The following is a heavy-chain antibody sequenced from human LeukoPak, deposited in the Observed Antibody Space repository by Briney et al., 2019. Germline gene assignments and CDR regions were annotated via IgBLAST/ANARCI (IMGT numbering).Heavy chain of an antibody. CDR2: IYYSGST. Sequence: SETLSLTCTVSGGSVSSGSYCWSWIRQPPGKGLEWIGYIYYSGSTNYNPSLKSRVTISVDTSKNQFSLKLSSVTAADTAVYYCARAYYGSGNFPYYFDYWGQGTLVTVSS. J-gene: IGHJ4*02. CDR1: GGSVSSGSYC. CDR3: ARAYYGSGNFPYYFDY. V-gene: IGHV4-61*01. D-gene: IGHD3-10*01.